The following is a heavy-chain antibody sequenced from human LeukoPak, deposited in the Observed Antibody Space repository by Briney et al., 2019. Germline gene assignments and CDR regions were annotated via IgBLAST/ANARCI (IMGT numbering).Heavy chain of an antibody. Sequence: PSETLSLTCTVSGGSISSYYWSWIRQPAGKGLEWIGRIYTSGSTNYNPSLKSRVTMSVDTSKNQFSLKLSSVTAADTAVYYCARDLGCSSTSCSDYWGQGTLVTVSS. CDR3: ARDLGCSSTSCSDY. CDR1: GGSISSYY. V-gene: IGHV4-4*07. J-gene: IGHJ4*02. D-gene: IGHD2-2*01. CDR2: IYTSGST.